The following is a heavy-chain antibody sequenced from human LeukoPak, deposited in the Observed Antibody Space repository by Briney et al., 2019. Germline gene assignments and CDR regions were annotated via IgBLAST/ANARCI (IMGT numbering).Heavy chain of an antibody. CDR3: ARRISVAGVFDS. J-gene: IGHJ4*02. Sequence: SETLSLTCTISGGSMSSYYWSWIRQPPGKGLEWIGYIYYSGSTYYNPSLKSRVTISADTPRNQFSLRLSSATAADTAVYYCARRISVAGVFDSWGQGTLVTVSS. CDR1: GGSMSSYY. V-gene: IGHV4-59*01. D-gene: IGHD6-19*01. CDR2: IYYSGST.